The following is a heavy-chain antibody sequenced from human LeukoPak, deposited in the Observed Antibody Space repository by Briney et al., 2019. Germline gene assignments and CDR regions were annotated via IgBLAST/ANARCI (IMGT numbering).Heavy chain of an antibody. Sequence: QAGGSLRLSCAASGFTFSSYEMNWVRQAPGKGLEWVSYISSSGSTIYYADSVKGRFTISRDNAKNSLYLQMNSLRAEDMAVNYCARANSHRYWGQGTLVTVSS. CDR1: GFTFSSYE. CDR3: ARANSHRY. CDR2: ISSSGSTI. J-gene: IGHJ4*02. D-gene: IGHD2/OR15-2a*01. V-gene: IGHV3-48*03.